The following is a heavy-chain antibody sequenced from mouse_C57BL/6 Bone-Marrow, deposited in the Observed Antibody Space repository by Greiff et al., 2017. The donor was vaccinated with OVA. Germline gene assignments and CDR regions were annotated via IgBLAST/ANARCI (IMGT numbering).Heavy chain of an antibody. Sequence: EVMLVESGGDLVKPGGSLKLSCAASGFTFSSYGMPWVRQTPDKRLEWVATISSGGSYTNYPASVKGRFTISRDNANNTLYLQMSSLTSEDTAMYYCARRFYYDGGSYAMDYWGQGTSVTVSS. J-gene: IGHJ4*01. CDR1: GFTFSSYG. CDR3: ARRFYYDGGSYAMDY. D-gene: IGHD1-1*01. CDR2: ISSGGSYT. V-gene: IGHV5-6*02.